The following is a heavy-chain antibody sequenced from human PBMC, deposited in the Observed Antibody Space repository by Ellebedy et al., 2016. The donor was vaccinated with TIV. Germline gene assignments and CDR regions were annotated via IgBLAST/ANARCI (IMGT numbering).Heavy chain of an antibody. CDR1: GFTFSSYA. V-gene: IGHV3-23*01. Sequence: GGSLRLXCAASGFTFSSYAMSWVRQAPGKGLEWVSAISGSGGSTYYADSVKGRFTISRDDPKNTLYLQMNNLRAEDTAVYYCAKDRDDDGDYVFDSWGQGALVTVSS. D-gene: IGHD4-17*01. CDR3: AKDRDDDGDYVFDS. CDR2: ISGSGGST. J-gene: IGHJ4*02.